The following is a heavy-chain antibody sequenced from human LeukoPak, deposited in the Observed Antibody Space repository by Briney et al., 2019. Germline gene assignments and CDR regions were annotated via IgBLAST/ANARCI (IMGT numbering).Heavy chain of an antibody. J-gene: IGHJ4*02. CDR2: VNPQGSGS. V-gene: IGHV3-74*01. Sequence: GGSLRLSCSASGFTFSSYWMHWVRQAPGKGLVWVSRVNPQGSGSSYTDSVKGRFTISRDNAKDALHLQMDNLRAEDTAVYYRARARWSSTGWFLGYWGQGTLVTVSS. CDR3: ARARWSSTGWFLGY. D-gene: IGHD6-19*01. CDR1: GFTFSSYW.